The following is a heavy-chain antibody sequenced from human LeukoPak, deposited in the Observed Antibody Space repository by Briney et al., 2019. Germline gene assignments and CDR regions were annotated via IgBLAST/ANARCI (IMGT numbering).Heavy chain of an antibody. V-gene: IGHV1-46*01. CDR1: GYTFISYH. D-gene: IGHD2-15*01. CDR3: ARERGYGNGDYYYFYMDV. Sequence: GASVKVSCKASGYTFISYHIYWVRQAPGQGLEWMGSINPGGGSTKYTQKFRGRVSMTRDMSTCTVYMELSSLRSEDTAVCYCARERGYGNGDYYYFYMDVWGKGTTVTVSS. J-gene: IGHJ6*03. CDR2: INPGGGST.